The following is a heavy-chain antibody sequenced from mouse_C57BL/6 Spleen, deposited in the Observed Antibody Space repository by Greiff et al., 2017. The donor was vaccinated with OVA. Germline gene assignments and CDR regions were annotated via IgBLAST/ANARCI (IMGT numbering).Heavy chain of an antibody. Sequence: QVQLKQPGAELVMPGASVKLSCKASGYTFTSYWMHWVKQRPGQGLEWIGEIDPSDSYTNYNQKFKGKSTLTVDKSSSTAYMQLSSLTSEDSAVYYCANSLDYWGQGTTLTVSS. CDR2: IDPSDSYT. V-gene: IGHV1-69*01. J-gene: IGHJ2*01. CDR1: GYTFTSYW. CDR3: ANSLDY.